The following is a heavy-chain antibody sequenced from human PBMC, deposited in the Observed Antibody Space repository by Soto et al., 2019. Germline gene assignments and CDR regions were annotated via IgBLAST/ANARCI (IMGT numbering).Heavy chain of an antibody. D-gene: IGHD5-12*01. CDR1: GDSISSSY. CDR3: ARGYDWFDP. J-gene: IGHJ5*02. V-gene: IGHV4-59*01. Sequence: QVQLQESGPGLVEPSETLSLTCSVSGDSISSSYWSWIRQPPGKGLEWIGYIYYSGSTNYNPSLKSRVTISLDTSEHQFSLKVSSVTAADTAVYYCARGYDWFDPWGQGTLVTVSS. CDR2: IYYSGST.